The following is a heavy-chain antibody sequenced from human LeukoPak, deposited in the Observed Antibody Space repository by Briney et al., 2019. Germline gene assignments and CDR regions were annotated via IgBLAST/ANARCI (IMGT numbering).Heavy chain of an antibody. CDR2: INPNSGGT. J-gene: IGHJ4*02. V-gene: IGHV1-2*02. D-gene: IGHD3-10*01. CDR3: ARDLVMYYYGSGSYYEDY. Sequence: ALMKVSCKSSGYTFTGYYMHWVRQAPGQGLEWMGWINPNSGGTNYAQKFQGRVTMTRDTSISTAYMELSRLRSDDTAVYYCARDLVMYYYGSGSYYEDYWGQGTLVTVSS. CDR1: GYTFTGYY.